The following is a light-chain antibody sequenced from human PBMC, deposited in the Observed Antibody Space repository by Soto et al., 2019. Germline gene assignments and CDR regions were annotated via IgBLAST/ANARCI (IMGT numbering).Light chain of an antibody. Sequence: EIVLTQSPGTLSLSPGERATLSCRASQSVSSSYLAWYQQKPGQAPRLVIYGASTRVTGIPDRFSGSGSGTDFTLTISRLEPEDFATYYCQQYHTYYTFGQGTKLEIK. J-gene: IGKJ2*01. V-gene: IGKV3-20*01. CDR2: GAS. CDR1: QSVSSSY. CDR3: QQYHTYYT.